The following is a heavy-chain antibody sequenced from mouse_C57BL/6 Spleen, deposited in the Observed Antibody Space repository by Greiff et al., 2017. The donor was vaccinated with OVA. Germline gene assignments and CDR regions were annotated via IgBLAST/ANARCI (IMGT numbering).Heavy chain of an antibody. CDR2: INPNNGGT. D-gene: IGHD2-5*01. J-gene: IGHJ4*01. CDR3: ARSNSLAMDY. CDR1: GYTFTDYY. Sequence: VQLKQSGPELVKPGASVKISCKASGYTFTDYYMNWVKQSHGKSLEWIGDINPNNGGTSYNQKFKGKATLTVDKSSSTAYMELRSLTSEDSAVYYCARSNSLAMDYWGQGTSVTVSS. V-gene: IGHV1-26*01.